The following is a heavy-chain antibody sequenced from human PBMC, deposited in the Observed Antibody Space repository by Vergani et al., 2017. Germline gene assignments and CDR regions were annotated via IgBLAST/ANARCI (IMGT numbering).Heavy chain of an antibody. CDR1: GFTVSSNY. V-gene: IGHV3-53*01. CDR2: IYSGGST. Sequence: EVQLVESGGGLIQPGGSLRLSCAASGFTVSSNYMSWVRQAPGKGLEWVSVIYSGGSTYYADSVKGRFTISRDNSKNTLYLQMNSLRAEDXAVYYCASFADDYCDSSCFDYWGQGTLVTVSS. J-gene: IGHJ4*02. CDR3: ASFADDYCDSSCFDY. D-gene: IGHD3-22*01.